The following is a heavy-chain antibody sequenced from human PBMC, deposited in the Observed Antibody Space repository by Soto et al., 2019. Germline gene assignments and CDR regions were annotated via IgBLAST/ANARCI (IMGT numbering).Heavy chain of an antibody. CDR1: GFTFSSYG. V-gene: IGHV3-30*18. Sequence: GGSLRLSCAASGFTFSSYGMHWVRQAPGKGLEWVAVISYDGSNKYYADSVKGRFTISRDNSKNTLYLQMNSLRAEDTAVYYCAKDGSGRTTPMGYYYYMDVWGKGTTVTVSS. CDR3: AKDGSGRTTPMGYYYYMDV. D-gene: IGHD3-10*01. CDR2: ISYDGSNK. J-gene: IGHJ6*03.